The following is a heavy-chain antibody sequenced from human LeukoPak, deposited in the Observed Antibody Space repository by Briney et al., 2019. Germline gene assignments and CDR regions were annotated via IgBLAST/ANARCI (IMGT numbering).Heavy chain of an antibody. D-gene: IGHD4-17*01. J-gene: IGHJ4*02. CDR1: GGSISSSSYY. CDR2: IYYSGST. CDR3: ARLATYGDYSD. V-gene: IGHV4-61*05. Sequence: SETLSLTCTVSGGSISSSSYYWSWIRQPPGKGLEWIGYIYYSGSTNYNPSLKSRVTISVDTSKNQFSLRLSSVTAADTAVYYCARLATYGDYSDWGQGTLVTVSS.